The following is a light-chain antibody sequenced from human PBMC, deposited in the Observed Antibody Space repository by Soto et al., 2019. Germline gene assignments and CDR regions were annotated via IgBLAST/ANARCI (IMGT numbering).Light chain of an antibody. J-gene: IGKJ1*01. CDR2: GAS. CDR1: QSVSSSY. Sequence: EIVLTQSPATLSLSPGERATLSCRASQSVSSSYLAWYQQKPGQPPRLLIYGASSRATGIPDRFSGSGSGTDFTLTISRLEPEDFAVYYCQQYGSSPPTTFGQGTKMDIK. CDR3: QQYGSSPPTT. V-gene: IGKV3-20*01.